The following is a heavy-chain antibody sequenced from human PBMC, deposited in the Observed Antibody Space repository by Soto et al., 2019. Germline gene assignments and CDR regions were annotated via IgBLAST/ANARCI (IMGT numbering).Heavy chain of an antibody. Sequence: SVKVSCKASGGTFSSYTISWVRQAPGQGLEWMGRIIPILGIANYAQKFQGRVTITADKSTSTAYMELSSLRSEDTAVYYCARDLGYCSGGSCFARGSWFDPWGQGTLVTVSS. CDR3: ARDLGYCSGGSCFARGSWFDP. D-gene: IGHD2-15*01. J-gene: IGHJ5*02. V-gene: IGHV1-69*04. CDR2: IIPILGIA. CDR1: GGTFSSYT.